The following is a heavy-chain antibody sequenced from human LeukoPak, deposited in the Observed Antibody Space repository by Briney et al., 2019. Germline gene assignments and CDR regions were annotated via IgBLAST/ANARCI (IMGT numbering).Heavy chain of an antibody. V-gene: IGHV1-69*13. CDR1: GGTFSSYA. J-gene: IGHJ4*02. Sequence: SVKVSCKASGGTFSSYAISWVRQAPGQGLEWMGGITPIFGTANYAQKFQGRVTITADESTSTAYVELSSLRSEDTAVYYCARDLVDGREDWGYTERFDYWGQGTLVTVSS. CDR2: ITPIFGTA. D-gene: IGHD2-8*02. CDR3: ARDLVDGREDWGYTERFDY.